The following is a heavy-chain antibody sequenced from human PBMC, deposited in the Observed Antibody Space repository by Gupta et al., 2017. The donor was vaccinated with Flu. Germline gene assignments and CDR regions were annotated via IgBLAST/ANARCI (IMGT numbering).Heavy chain of an antibody. D-gene: IGHD3-22*01. V-gene: IGHV3-20*01. J-gene: IGHJ3*02. CDR3: ARGSPSFEMVITRAAFDI. CDR2: INWNGGST. Sequence: EVQLVESGGGVVRPGGSLRLSCAASGFTFDDYGMSWVRQAPGKGLEWVSGINWNGGSTGYADSVKGRFTISRDNAKNSLYLQMNSLRAEDTALYHCARGSPSFEMVITRAAFDIWGQGTMVTVSS. CDR1: GFTFDDYG.